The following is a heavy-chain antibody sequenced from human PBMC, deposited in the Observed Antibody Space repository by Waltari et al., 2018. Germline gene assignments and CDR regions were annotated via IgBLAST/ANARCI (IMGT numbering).Heavy chain of an antibody. CDR3: ARGRSPEMGPSSHGLDY. CDR2: INHSGST. Sequence: QVQLQESGPGLVKPSETLSLTCTVSGGSISGYYWSWIRQPPGKGLEWIGEINHSGSTNYNPSLKSRVTISVDTSKNQFSLKLSSVTAADTAVYYCARGRSPEMGPSSHGLDYWGQGTLVTVSS. J-gene: IGHJ4*02. V-gene: IGHV4-34*01. CDR1: GGSISGYY. D-gene: IGHD2-15*01.